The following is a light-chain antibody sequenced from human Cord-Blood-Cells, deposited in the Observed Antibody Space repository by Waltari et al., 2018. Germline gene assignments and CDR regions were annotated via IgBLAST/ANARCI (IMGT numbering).Light chain of an antibody. CDR3: SSYTSSSTVV. Sequence: QSALTQPASVSGSPGQSITISCTGTSSDGGGSNYVSWYQQHPGNAPKLMIYDVSNRPSGVSNRFSGSKSGNTASLTISGLQAEDEADYYCSSYTSSSTVVFGGGTKLTVL. CDR1: SSDGGGSNY. J-gene: IGLJ2*01. V-gene: IGLV2-14*01. CDR2: DVS.